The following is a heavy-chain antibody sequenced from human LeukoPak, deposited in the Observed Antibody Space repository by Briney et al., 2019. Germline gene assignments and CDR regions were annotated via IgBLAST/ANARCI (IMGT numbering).Heavy chain of an antibody. J-gene: IGHJ4*02. CDR2: IYHSGST. V-gene: IGHV4-30-2*01. CDR3: ARTFSGYYDY. Sequence: SETLSLTCAVSGGSISSGGYSWSWIRQPPGKGLEWIGYIYHSGSTYYNPSLKSRVTISVDRSKNQFSLKLSSVTAADTAVYYCARTFSGYYDYWGQGTLVTVSS. D-gene: IGHD3-22*01. CDR1: GGSISSGGYS.